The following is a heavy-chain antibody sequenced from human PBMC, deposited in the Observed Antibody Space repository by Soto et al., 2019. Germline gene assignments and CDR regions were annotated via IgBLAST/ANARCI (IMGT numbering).Heavy chain of an antibody. J-gene: IGHJ6*02. CDR2: MNAKSGDT. V-gene: IGHV1-8*01. CDR3: ARGNPFNYAGFDV. CDR1: GSTFSDFD. D-gene: IGHD3-16*01. Sequence: ASVKVSCKASGSTFSDFDINWLRQASGQGPEWMGWMNAKSGDTFFAQRFQGKFNMTWDTSLSTAYMEVGSLTSDDTAIYYCARGNPFNYAGFDVWGQGTTVTVSS.